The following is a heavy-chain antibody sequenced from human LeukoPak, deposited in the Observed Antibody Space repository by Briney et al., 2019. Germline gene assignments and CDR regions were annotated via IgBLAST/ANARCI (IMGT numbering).Heavy chain of an antibody. Sequence: PGGSLRLSCAASGLTVSSTYMSWVRQTPGKGLEWVSSISSSSSYIYYADSVKGRFTISRDNAKNSLYLQMNSLRAEDTAVYYCARDRQQLVQDYWGQGTLVTVSS. D-gene: IGHD6-13*01. V-gene: IGHV3-21*01. CDR2: ISSSSSYI. CDR3: ARDRQQLVQDY. J-gene: IGHJ4*02. CDR1: GLTVSSTY.